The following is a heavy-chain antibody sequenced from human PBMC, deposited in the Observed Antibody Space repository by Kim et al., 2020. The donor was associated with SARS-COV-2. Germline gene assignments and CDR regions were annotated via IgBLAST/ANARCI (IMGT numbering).Heavy chain of an antibody. Sequence: SETLSLTCTVSGGSISSSSYYWGWIRQPPGKGLEWIGSIYYSGSTYYNPSLKSRVTISVDTSKNQFSLKLGSVTAADTAVYYCARQRHYYDSSGYYGWFYWGQGTLVTVSS. CDR3: ARQRHYYDSSGYYGWFY. D-gene: IGHD3-22*01. CDR1: GGSISSSSYY. CDR2: IYYSGST. V-gene: IGHV4-39*01. J-gene: IGHJ4*02.